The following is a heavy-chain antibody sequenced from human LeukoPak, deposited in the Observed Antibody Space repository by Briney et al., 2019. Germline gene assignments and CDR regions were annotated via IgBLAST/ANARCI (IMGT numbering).Heavy chain of an antibody. J-gene: IGHJ3*02. CDR2: ISSSGSTI. Sequence: RTGGSLRLSCAASGFTFSDYYMSWIRQAPGKGLEWVSYISSSGSTIYYADSVKGRFTISRDNAKNSLYLQMNSLRAEDTAVYYCARRDLIVGARSENAFDIWGQGTMVTVSS. CDR1: GFTFSDYY. CDR3: ARRDLIVGARSENAFDI. D-gene: IGHD1-26*01. V-gene: IGHV3-11*04.